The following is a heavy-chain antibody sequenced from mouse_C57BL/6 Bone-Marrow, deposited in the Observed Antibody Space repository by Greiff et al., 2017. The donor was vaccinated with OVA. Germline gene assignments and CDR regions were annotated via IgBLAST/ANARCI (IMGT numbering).Heavy chain of an antibody. J-gene: IGHJ2*01. V-gene: IGHV10-1*01. D-gene: IGHD2-1*01. CDR3: VRYGNSFDY. CDR1: GFSFNTYA. CDR2: IRSKSNNYAT. Sequence: EVMLVESGGGLVQPKGSLKLSCAASGFSFNTYAMNWVRQAPGKGLEWVARIRSKSNNYATYYADSVKDRFTISRDDSESMLYLQMNNLKTEDTAMYYCVRYGNSFDYWGQGTTLTVSS.